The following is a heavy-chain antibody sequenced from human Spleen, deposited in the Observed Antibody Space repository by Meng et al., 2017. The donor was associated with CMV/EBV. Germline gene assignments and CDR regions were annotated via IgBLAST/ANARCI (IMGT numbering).Heavy chain of an antibody. J-gene: IGHJ4*02. Sequence: FSLRTIAVGLGWLRQPPGKALEWLALIYWNDDKRYSPSLKSRLTITKDTSKNQVVLTMANMDPVDTATYYCAHIPRLRFLEWLFFDYWGQGTLVTVSS. D-gene: IGHD3-3*01. V-gene: IGHV2-5*01. CDR3: AHIPRLRFLEWLFFDY. CDR1: FSLRTIAVG. CDR2: IYWNDDK.